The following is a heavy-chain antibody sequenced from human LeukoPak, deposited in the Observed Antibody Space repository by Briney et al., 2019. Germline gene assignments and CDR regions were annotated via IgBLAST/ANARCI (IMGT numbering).Heavy chain of an antibody. J-gene: IGHJ4*02. D-gene: IGHD3-22*01. CDR3: ASYYDSSGPSFDY. CDR2: IYYSGTT. CDR1: GGSISSGDYY. V-gene: IGHV4-30-4*01. Sequence: SETLSLTCTVSGGSISSGDYYWSWIRQPPGKGLEWIAYIYYSGTTYYNPSLKSRVTISVDTSKSHFSLKLNSVTAADTAVYYCASYYDSSGPSFDYWGQGILVTVSS.